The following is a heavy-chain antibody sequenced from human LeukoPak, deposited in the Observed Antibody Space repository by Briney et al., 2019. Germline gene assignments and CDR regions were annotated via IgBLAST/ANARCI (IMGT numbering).Heavy chain of an antibody. CDR1: GFTLSSYA. CDR2: ISVTGNT. J-gene: IGHJ6*03. CDR3: AKDGGYYYMDV. D-gene: IGHD3-16*01. Sequence: GGSLRLSCAASGFTLSSYAMSWVRQGPGKGLEWVSAISVTGNTYHADSVRGRFTISRDSSKNTLYFQMNSLRADDTAVYYCAKDGGYYYMDVWGKGTTVTISS. V-gene: IGHV3-23*01.